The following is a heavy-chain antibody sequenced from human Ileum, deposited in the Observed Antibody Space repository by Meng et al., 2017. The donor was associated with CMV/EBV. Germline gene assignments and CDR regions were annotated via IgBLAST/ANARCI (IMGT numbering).Heavy chain of an antibody. CDR1: GGSFSDYY. V-gene: IGHV4-34*01. Sequence: QEPLPQWGAGLLKPSETLSLTCAGYGGSFSDYYWSWIRQPPGKGLEWIGEISHSGITNYNPSLKSRVTISIDTSKKQFSLKLSSVTAADTAVYYCARSRVYWYFDLWGRGTLVTVSS. CDR2: ISHSGIT. CDR3: ARSRVYWYFDL. J-gene: IGHJ2*01.